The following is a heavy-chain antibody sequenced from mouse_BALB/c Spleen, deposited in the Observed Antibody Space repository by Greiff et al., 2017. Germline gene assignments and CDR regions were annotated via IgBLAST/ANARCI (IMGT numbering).Heavy chain of an antibody. CDR3: VRVVRRDYAMDY. CDR2: IWTGGGT. CDR1: GFSLTSYD. V-gene: IGHV2-9-2*01. J-gene: IGHJ4*01. D-gene: IGHD2-14*01. Sequence: QVQLKQSGPGLVAPSQSLSITCTVSGFSLTSYDISWIRQPPGKGLEWLGVIWTGGGTNYNSAFMSRLSISKDNSKSQVFLKMNSLQTDDTAIYYCVRVVRRDYAMDYWGQGTSVTVSS.